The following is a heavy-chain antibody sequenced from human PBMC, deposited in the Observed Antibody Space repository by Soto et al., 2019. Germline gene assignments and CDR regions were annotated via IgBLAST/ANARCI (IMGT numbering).Heavy chain of an antibody. CDR1: GFTFSESA. J-gene: IGHJ4*02. CDR2: IRNKDNNYAT. Sequence: GGSLRLSCAASGFTFSESAMHWVRQASGKGLEWVGRIRNKDNNYATAYTASVKGRFTISRDNSKNTLYLQMNSLRAEDTAVYYCAKQAPYSNSWYEIDHWGQGTLVTVSS. V-gene: IGHV3-73*01. CDR3: AKQAPYSNSWYEIDH. D-gene: IGHD6-13*01.